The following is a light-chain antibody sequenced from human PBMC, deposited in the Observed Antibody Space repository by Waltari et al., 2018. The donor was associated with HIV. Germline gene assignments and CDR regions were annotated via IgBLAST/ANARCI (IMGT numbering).Light chain of an antibody. CDR2: AAS. CDR1: QTISSN. CDR3: QQYSHWPLMYN. V-gene: IGKV3-15*01. Sequence: EIVMTQSPATLSVSPGEGATLSCRASQTISSNLAWYQHKPGQSPRLLIYAASTRATGIPARFSASGSGTEFTLTISSLQSEDFAVYYCQQYSHWPLMYNFGQGTKLEIK. J-gene: IGKJ2*01.